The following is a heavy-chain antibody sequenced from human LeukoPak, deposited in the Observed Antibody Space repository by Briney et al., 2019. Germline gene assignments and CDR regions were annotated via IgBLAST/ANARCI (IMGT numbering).Heavy chain of an antibody. CDR3: APTYYDFWSGYYTTEYFQH. V-gene: IGHV7-4-1*02. CDR1: GYTFTSYG. J-gene: IGHJ1*01. CDR2: ININTGNP. D-gene: IGHD3-3*01. Sequence: ASVKVSCKASGYTFTSYGISWVRQAPGQGLEWMGWININTGNPTYAQGFTGRFVFSLDTSVSTAYLQISSLKAEDTAVYYCAPTYYDFWSGYYTTEYFQHWGQGTLVTVSS.